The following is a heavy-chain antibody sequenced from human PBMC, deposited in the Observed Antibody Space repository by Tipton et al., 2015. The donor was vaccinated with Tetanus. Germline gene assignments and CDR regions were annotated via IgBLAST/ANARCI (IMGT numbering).Heavy chain of an antibody. D-gene: IGHD2/OR15-2a*01. CDR2: IKEDGSVM. CDR1: GFTFRSYW. V-gene: IGHV3-7*01. CDR3: ARLRVYCSTACYSREDY. Sequence: SLRLSCVASGFTFRSYWTSWVRQAPGKGLEWVANIKEDGSVMYYADSVKGRFTISRDNARNSLSVHMNSLTAEDTAVYYCARLRVYCSTACYSREDYWGQGTLVTVSS. J-gene: IGHJ4*02.